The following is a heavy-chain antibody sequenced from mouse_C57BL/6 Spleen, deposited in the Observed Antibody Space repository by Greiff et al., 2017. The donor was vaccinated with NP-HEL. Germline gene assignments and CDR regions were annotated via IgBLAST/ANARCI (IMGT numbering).Heavy chain of an antibody. D-gene: IGHD1-1*01. J-gene: IGHJ2*01. CDR1: GYAFSSSW. CDR3: ARVTTVASFDY. Sequence: VQLQQSGPELVKPGASVKISCKASGYAFSSSWMNWVKQRPGKGLEWIGRIYPGDGDTNYNGKFKGKATLTADKSSSTAYMQLSSLTSEDSAVYFCARVTTVASFDYWGQGTTLTVSS. CDR2: IYPGDGDT. V-gene: IGHV1-82*01.